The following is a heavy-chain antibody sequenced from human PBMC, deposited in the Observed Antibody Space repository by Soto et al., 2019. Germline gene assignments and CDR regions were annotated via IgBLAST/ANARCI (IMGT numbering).Heavy chain of an antibody. V-gene: IGHV4-31*03. CDR2: IYYSGST. Sequence: SETLSLTCTVSGGSISSGGYYWSWIRQHPGKGLEWIGYIYYSGSTYYNPSLKSRVTISVDTSKNQFSLKLSSVTAADTAVYYCARDPSGWRSYYFDYWGQGTLVTVSS. CDR1: GGSISSGGYY. D-gene: IGHD6-19*01. J-gene: IGHJ4*02. CDR3: ARDPSGWRSYYFDY.